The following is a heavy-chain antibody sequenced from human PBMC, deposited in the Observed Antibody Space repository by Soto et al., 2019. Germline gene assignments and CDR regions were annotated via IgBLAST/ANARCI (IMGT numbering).Heavy chain of an antibody. CDR1: GYTFTGYY. CDR3: ARGERGDVGQIDY. V-gene: IGHV1-2*04. D-gene: IGHD3-16*01. Sequence: ASVKVSCKASGYTFTGYYMHWVRQAPGQGLEWMGWINPNSGGTNYAQKFQGWVTMTRDTSISTAYMELSRLRSDDTAVYYCARGERGDVGQIDYWGQGTLVTVSS. CDR2: INPNSGGT. J-gene: IGHJ4*02.